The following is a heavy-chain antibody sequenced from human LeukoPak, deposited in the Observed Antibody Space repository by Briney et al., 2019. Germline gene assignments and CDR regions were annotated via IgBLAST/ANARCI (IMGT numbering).Heavy chain of an antibody. J-gene: IGHJ4*02. V-gene: IGHV3-33*01. CDR1: GFIFSSYG. D-gene: IGHD3-3*01. CDR3: ARDKIYDFWSGHNFDY. CDR2: IWYDGTNK. Sequence: GGSLRLSCVASGFIFSSYGMHWVRQAPGKGLEWVAVIWYDGTNKYYGDSVKGRFTISRDNSKNTLYLQINRLRVEDTAVYYCARDKIYDFWSGHNFDYWGQGTLVTVSS.